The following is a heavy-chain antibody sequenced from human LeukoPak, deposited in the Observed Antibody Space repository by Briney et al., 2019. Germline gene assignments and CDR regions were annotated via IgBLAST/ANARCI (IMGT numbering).Heavy chain of an antibody. Sequence: GSLRLSCAASGYTFTSYGISWVRQAPGQGLEWMGWISAYNGNTNYAQKLQGRVTMTTDTSTSTAYMELRSLRSDDTAVYYCARETMVRGVINWFDPWGQGTLVTVSS. CDR1: GYTFTSYG. CDR2: ISAYNGNT. V-gene: IGHV1-18*01. J-gene: IGHJ5*02. D-gene: IGHD3-10*01. CDR3: ARETMVRGVINWFDP.